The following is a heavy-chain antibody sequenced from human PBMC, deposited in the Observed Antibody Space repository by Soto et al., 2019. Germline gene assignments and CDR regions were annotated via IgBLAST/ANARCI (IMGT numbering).Heavy chain of an antibody. D-gene: IGHD5-12*01. V-gene: IGHV3-23*01. J-gene: IGHJ5*02. CDR2: VIGSGSRT. Sequence: TGGSLRLSCAASGFTFTSYAMTWVRQAPGKGLEWVSVVIGSGSRTYYADSVKDRFTISRDNFKNTLYLQMNSLRADDTAVYYCARDRGVARGWFDPWGQGTLVTVSS. CDR1: GFTFTSYA. CDR3: ARDRGVARGWFDP.